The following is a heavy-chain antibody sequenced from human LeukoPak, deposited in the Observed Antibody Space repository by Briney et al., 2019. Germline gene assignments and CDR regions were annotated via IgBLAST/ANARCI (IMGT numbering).Heavy chain of an antibody. CDR2: IKQDGSEK. Sequence: GGSLRLSCAASGFSFSTYWMNWVRQAPGKGLEWLGNIKQDGSEKYYVDSVKGRFTISRDNAKNSLYLQMNSLRAEDTAVYYCAGGEYAGYWGQGTLVTVSS. CDR3: AGGEYAGY. V-gene: IGHV3-7*02. J-gene: IGHJ4*02. CDR1: GFSFSTYW. D-gene: IGHD4-17*01.